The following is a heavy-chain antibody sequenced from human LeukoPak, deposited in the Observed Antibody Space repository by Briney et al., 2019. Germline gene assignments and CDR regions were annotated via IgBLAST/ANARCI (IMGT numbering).Heavy chain of an antibody. Sequence: GSLRLSCAASGFTFSSYEMNWVRQAPGKGLEWIGRIYTSGSTNYNPSLKSRVTMSVDTSKNQFSLKLSSVTAADTAVYYCARGPPYGSGSPGAFDIWGQGTMVTVSS. V-gene: IGHV4-4*07. J-gene: IGHJ3*02. CDR3: ARGPPYGSGSPGAFDI. D-gene: IGHD3-10*01. CDR2: IYTSGST. CDR1: GFTFSSYE.